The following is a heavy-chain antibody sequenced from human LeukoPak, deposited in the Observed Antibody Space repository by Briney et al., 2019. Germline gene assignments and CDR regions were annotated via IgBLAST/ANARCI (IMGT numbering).Heavy chain of an antibody. CDR2: ISAYNGNT. J-gene: IGHJ5*02. CDR1: GYTFTSYG. V-gene: IGHV1-18*01. D-gene: IGHD6-19*01. Sequence: ASVKVSCKASGYTFTSYGISWVRQAPGQGLEWMGWISAYNGNTNYAQKLQGRVTMTTDTSTSTAYMELRSLRSDDTAMYYCARDQQWLGASWFDPWGQGTLVTVSS. CDR3: ARDQQWLGASWFDP.